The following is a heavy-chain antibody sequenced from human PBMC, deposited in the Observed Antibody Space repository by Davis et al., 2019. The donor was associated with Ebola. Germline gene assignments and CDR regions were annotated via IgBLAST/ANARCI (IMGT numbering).Heavy chain of an antibody. CDR3: AKDLGDY. J-gene: IGHJ4*02. Sequence: GESLKISCAASGFTFSSSWMHWVRQAPGKGLVWVSRIKTDGSETTHADSVKGRFTVPRDNSKNSLYLQMNSLRTEDTALYYCAKDLGDYWGQGTLVTVSS. V-gene: IGHV3-74*01. D-gene: IGHD3-16*01. CDR2: IKTDGSET. CDR1: GFTFSSSW.